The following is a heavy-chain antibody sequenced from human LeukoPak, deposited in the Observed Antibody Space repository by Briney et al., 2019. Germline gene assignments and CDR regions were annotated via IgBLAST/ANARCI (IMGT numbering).Heavy chain of an antibody. CDR2: IIPISGTA. CDR1: GCTFPSYA. D-gene: IGHD2-2*01. CDR3: ARAVTSSPQTEYYFDY. Sequence: SVKVSCKASGCTFPSYAISWVRQAPGQGLDWMGGIIPISGTANYAQKFQGRVTITTDESTSTAYMELSSLRSEDTAVYYCARAVTSSPQTEYYFDYWGQGTLVTVSS. V-gene: IGHV1-69*05. J-gene: IGHJ4*02.